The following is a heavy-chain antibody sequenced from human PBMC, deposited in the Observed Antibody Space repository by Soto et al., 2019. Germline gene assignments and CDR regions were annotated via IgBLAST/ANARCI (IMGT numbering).Heavy chain of an antibody. V-gene: IGHV5-10-1*01. D-gene: IGHD6-13*01. CDR2: IDASDSYT. J-gene: IGHJ3*01. CDR3: ARHRIAADIFDV. CDR1: GYIFTNYC. Sequence: GEALKISCKASGYIFTNYCITCVRQMPGKGLEWMGRIDASDSYTNYSPSYQGHVTISADKSITTAYLQWSSLKASDTAMYYCARHRIAADIFDVWGQGTMVTVSS.